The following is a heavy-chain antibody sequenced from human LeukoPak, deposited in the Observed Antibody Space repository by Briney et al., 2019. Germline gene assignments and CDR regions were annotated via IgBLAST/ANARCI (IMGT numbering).Heavy chain of an antibody. J-gene: IGHJ5*02. CDR1: GDSVSSNSAA. Sequence: SQTLSLTCAISGDSVSSNSAAWNWIRQSPSRGLEWLGRTYYRSKWYNDYAVSVKSRITINPDTSKNQFSLRLNSVTPEDTAVYYCARAGGDRDGYNFWFDPWGQGTLVTVSS. V-gene: IGHV6-1*01. CDR2: TYYRSKWYN. D-gene: IGHD5-24*01. CDR3: ARAGGDRDGYNFWFDP.